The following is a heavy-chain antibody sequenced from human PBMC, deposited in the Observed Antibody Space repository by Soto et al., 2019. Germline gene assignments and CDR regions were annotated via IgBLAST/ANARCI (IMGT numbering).Heavy chain of an antibody. D-gene: IGHD1-1*01. J-gene: IGHJ6*02. CDR2: IYYSGST. Sequence: PSETQCLTSTVSGGSIRSYYWRWIRQQPGKGLEWIGYIYYSGSTNYNPSLKSRVTISVDTSKNQFSLKLSSVTAADTAVYYCAGEGTWSGYYYYGMDVWGQGTTVTVSS. CDR3: AGEGTWSGYYYYGMDV. V-gene: IGHV4-59*08. CDR1: GGSIRSYY.